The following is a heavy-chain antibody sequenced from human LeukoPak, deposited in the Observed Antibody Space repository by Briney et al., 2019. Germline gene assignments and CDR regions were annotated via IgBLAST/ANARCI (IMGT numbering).Heavy chain of an antibody. V-gene: IGHV4-39*07. D-gene: IGHD1-26*01. CDR1: GGSISSGDYY. CDR2: IYHSGST. J-gene: IGHJ4*02. Sequence: SETLSLTCTVSGGSISSGDYYWSWIRQPPGKGLEWIGSIYHSGSTYYNPSLKSRVTISVDTSKNQFSLKLSSVTAADTAVYYCARPYVGATTGFDYWGQGTLVTVSS. CDR3: ARPYVGATTGFDY.